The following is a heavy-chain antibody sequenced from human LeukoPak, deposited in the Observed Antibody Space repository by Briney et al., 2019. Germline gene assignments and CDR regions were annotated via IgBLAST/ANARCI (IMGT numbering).Heavy chain of an antibody. CDR1: GGSMSSYY. CDR2: IYYSGST. J-gene: IGHJ4*02. Sequence: SSETLSLTCTVSGGSMSSYYWSWIRQSPGKGLEWIAYIYYSGSTNYNPSLKSRVTISVDTSKNQFSLKLSSVTAADTAVYYCARGDGYNYDYCGQGTLVTVSS. CDR3: ARGDGYNYDY. D-gene: IGHD5-24*01. V-gene: IGHV4-59*01.